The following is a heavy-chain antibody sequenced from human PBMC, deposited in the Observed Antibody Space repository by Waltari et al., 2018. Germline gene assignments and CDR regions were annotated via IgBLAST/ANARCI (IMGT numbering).Heavy chain of an antibody. CDR1: GDFVRSSSW. CDR3: ARDRGRGLYLDT. D-gene: IGHD2-15*01. CDR2: VHGSGRA. Sequence: QLQESGPGLMKPSGTLSLSCAVFGDFVRSSSWWVWVRQSPQTGLEWIGQVHGSGRANYNPSFASRVTVSLDTSNNQFSLEVTSATAADTAVYFCARDRGRGLYLDTWGPGTLVTVSP. V-gene: IGHV4-4*02. J-gene: IGHJ4*02.